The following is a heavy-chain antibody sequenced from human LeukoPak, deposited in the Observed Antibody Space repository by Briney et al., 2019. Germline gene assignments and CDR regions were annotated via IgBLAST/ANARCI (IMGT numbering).Heavy chain of an antibody. V-gene: IGHV3-7*01. Sequence: GGSLRLSCAASGFSFNSYWMTWVRQAPGRGLEWVANINPAGSDTYYVDPVKGRFTISRDNAKNLVYLQMNSLRAEDTAVHSYGRFGYVAAVDLWGQGTLVTVSS. CDR2: INPAGSDT. CDR3: GRFGYVAAVDL. CDR1: GFSFNSYW. D-gene: IGHD2-15*01. J-gene: IGHJ4*02.